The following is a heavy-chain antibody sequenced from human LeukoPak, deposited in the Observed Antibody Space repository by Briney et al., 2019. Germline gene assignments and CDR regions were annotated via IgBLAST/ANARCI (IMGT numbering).Heavy chain of an antibody. V-gene: IGHV3-66*02. Sequence: GGSLRLSCAASGFTVSRNYMSWVRQAPGKGLEWVSVIYSGGSTYYSDSVKGRFTISRDNSKNTLYLQMNSLRAEDTAVYYCARDNGVRGYSYGFDYWGQGTLVTVSS. CDR3: ARDNGVRGYSYGFDY. CDR2: IYSGGST. J-gene: IGHJ4*02. CDR1: GFTVSRNY. D-gene: IGHD5-18*01.